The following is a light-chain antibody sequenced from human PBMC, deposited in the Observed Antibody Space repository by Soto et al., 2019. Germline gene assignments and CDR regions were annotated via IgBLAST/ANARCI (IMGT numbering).Light chain of an antibody. CDR2: DVT. V-gene: IGLV2-11*01. Sequence: QSALTQPRSVSGSPGQSVTISCTGASNNVGGYNYVSWYQHHPGKVPQLIIYDVTKRPSGVPDRFSGSKSGNTASLTISGLQVEEEADYYCCSYAGTYTWMFGGGTKLTVL. CDR3: CSYAGTYTWM. CDR1: SNNVGGYNY. J-gene: IGLJ3*02.